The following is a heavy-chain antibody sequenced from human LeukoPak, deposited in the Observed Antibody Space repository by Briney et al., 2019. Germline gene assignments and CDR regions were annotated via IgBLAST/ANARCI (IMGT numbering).Heavy chain of an antibody. CDR3: ARGPMTATSGGSGCYNWFYP. CDR2: YSSKAFDRIR. J-gene: IGHJ5*02. Sequence: GRPQTLSCRASGSIFGHYPVSWFRQAPEEGLEWVIFYSSKAFDRIREHSEAQKGRFTITRHDSTSIAYLQMNSLKTEDTAVYYCARGPMTATSGGSGCYNWFYPWGQGTLVTVSS. V-gene: IGHV3-49*03. CDR1: GSIFGHYP. D-gene: IGHD3-10*01.